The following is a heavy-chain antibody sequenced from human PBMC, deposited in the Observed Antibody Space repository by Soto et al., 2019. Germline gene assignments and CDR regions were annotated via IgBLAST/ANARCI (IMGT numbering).Heavy chain of an antibody. Sequence: EVQLLESGGGLVQPGGSLRLSCAASGFTFNNYAMTWVRQSPGKGLEWVSAISGGGDTTSYADSVQGRFTVSRDGSKNTLYLQMSSLRAEDTALYYCAKGRGGSGSLNPRVDFWGQGTLVTVSS. CDR2: ISGGGDTT. V-gene: IGHV3-23*01. CDR3: AKGRGGSGSLNPRVDF. D-gene: IGHD3-10*01. CDR1: GFTFNNYA. J-gene: IGHJ4*02.